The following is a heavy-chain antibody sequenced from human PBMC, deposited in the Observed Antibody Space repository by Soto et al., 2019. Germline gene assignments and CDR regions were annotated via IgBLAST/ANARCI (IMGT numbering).Heavy chain of an antibody. Sequence: QVQLVESGGGVVQPGRSLRLSCAASGFTFSSYGMHWVRQAPGKGLEWVAVIWYDGSNKYYADSVKGRFTISRDNSKNTLYLQMNSLRAEDTVVYYCARDKVDDYSNSHYYYYYMDVWGKGTTVTVSS. CDR2: IWYDGSNK. D-gene: IGHD4-4*01. J-gene: IGHJ6*03. CDR3: ARDKVDDYSNSHYYYYYMDV. CDR1: GFTFSSYG. V-gene: IGHV3-33*01.